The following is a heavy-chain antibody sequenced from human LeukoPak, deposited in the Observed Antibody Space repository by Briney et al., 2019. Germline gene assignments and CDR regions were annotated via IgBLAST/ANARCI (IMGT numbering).Heavy chain of an antibody. CDR2: IYYSGST. CDR3: ARGNYDIDY. CDR1: GGSISSGSYY. J-gene: IGHJ4*02. V-gene: IGHV4-61*10. Sequence: SQTLSLTCTVSGGSISSGSYYWSWIRQPAGKGLEWIGYIYYSGSTNYNPSLKSRVTISVDTSKNQFSLKLSSVTAADTAVYYCARGNYDIDYWGQGTLVTVSS. D-gene: IGHD3-22*01.